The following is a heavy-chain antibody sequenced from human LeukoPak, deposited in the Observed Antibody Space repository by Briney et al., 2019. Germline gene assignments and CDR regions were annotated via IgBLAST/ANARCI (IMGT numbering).Heavy chain of an antibody. J-gene: IGHJ4*02. CDR2: INPNSGGT. V-gene: IGHV1-2*06. Sequence: WVRQAPGXGLEWMGRINPNSGGTNYAQKFQGRVTMTRDTSISTAYMELSRLRSDDTAVYYCASQYNWSLFDYWGQGTLVTVSS. D-gene: IGHD1-20*01. CDR3: ASQYNWSLFDY.